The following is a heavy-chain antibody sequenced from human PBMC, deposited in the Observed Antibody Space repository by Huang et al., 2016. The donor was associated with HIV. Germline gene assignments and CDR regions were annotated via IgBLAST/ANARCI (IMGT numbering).Heavy chain of an antibody. J-gene: IGHJ4*02. CDR3: ARGIRYFGVVAYFDY. CDR1: GFTFSTYS. V-gene: IGHV3-48*02. Sequence: EVQLVESGGGLVQPGGSLRLSCAASGFTFSTYSMNWVRQAPGKGMEWGSDISSGSSTIYYADSVKGRFTISRDNAKNSLFLQMNSLRDEDTAVYYCARGIRYFGVVAYFDYWGQGALVTVSS. D-gene: IGHD3-3*01. CDR2: ISSGSSTI.